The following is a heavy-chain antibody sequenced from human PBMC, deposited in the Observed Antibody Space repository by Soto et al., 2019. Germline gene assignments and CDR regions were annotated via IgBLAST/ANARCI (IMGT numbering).Heavy chain of an antibody. CDR2: VRNKANSHTT. J-gene: IGHJ4*02. CDR1: GFTFSDYY. CDR3: ARGHHAFGY. Sequence: EVQLVESGGGLVQPGGSLRLSCTASGFTFSDYYMDWVRQAPGKGLEWVGRVRNKANSHTTEYAASVKGRFTISRDDSKNSLSLQMNSLKSEDTAVYYCARGHHAFGYWGQGTLVTVSS. V-gene: IGHV3-72*01.